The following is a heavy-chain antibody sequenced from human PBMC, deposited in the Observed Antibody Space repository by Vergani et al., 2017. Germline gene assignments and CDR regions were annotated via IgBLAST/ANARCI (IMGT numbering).Heavy chain of an antibody. D-gene: IGHD4-17*01. CDR1: GYSISSGYY. J-gene: IGHJ3*02. Sequence: QVQLQESGPGLVKPSETLSLTCAVSGYSISSGYYWGWIRQPPGKGLVWIGSIYHSGSTYYNPSLKSRVTILVDTSKNQFSLKLSSVTAADTAVYYCARQQGGYGAAFDIWGQGTMVAVSS. CDR3: ARQQGGYGAAFDI. V-gene: IGHV4-38-2*01. CDR2: IYHSGST.